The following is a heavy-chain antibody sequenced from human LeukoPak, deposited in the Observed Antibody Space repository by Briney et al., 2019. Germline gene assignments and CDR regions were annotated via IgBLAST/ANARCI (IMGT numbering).Heavy chain of an antibody. V-gene: IGHV4-59*04. D-gene: IGHD6-13*01. CDR2: IYYSGST. CDR3: ASQGGSSWYSDY. CDR1: GGSISSYY. J-gene: IGHJ4*02. Sequence: SETLSLTCTVSGGSISSYYWSWIRQPPGKGLEWIGYIYYSGSTCYSPSLKSRVTISVDTSKNQFSLKLSSVTAADTAVYYCASQGGSSWYSDYWGQGTLDTVSS.